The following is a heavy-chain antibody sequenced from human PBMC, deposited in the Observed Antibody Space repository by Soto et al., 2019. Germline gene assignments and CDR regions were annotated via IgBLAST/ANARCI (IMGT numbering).Heavy chain of an antibody. CDR3: ARDPTNDYGDDTFDY. CDR1: GDAFQSYA. J-gene: IGHJ4*02. D-gene: IGHD4-17*01. V-gene: IGHV1-69*06. CDR2: IIPSYDRT. Sequence: QVLLLQSGSEVKKPGSSVKVSCKASGDAFQSYAIHWVRQAPGQGLEYMGRIIPSYDRTKNARKFQGRLTVTADMYTSTVYMELSSLRSEDTAVYYCARDPTNDYGDDTFDYWGQGTKVIVSS.